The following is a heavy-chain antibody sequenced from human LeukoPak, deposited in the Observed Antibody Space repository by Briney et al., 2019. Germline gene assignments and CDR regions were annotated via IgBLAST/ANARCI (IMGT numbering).Heavy chain of an antibody. CDR2: IKQDGSEK. CDR3: ARARAYHYYDSSGYSV. J-gene: IGHJ4*02. D-gene: IGHD3-22*01. Sequence: GGFLRLSCTASGFTFSTYWMSWVRQAPGKGLEWVGNIKQDGSEKYYVDSVKGRFTISRDNAKNSLYLQMNSLRAEDTAVYYCARARAYHYYDSSGYSVWGQGTLVTVSS. V-gene: IGHV3-7*03. CDR1: GFTFSTYW.